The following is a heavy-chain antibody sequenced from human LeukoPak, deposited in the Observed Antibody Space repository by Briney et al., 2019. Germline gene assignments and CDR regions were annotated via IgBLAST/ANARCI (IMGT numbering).Heavy chain of an antibody. CDR3: ARAAEQWLTNWFDP. CDR2: INPNNGGT. V-gene: IGHV1-2*02. J-gene: IGHJ5*02. Sequence: ASVKVSCKASGYTFTDSYMHWVRQAPGQGLEWMGWINPNNGGTNYAQKFQGRLTMTRDTSISTAYMELSRLRSDDTAVYYCARAAEQWLTNWFDPWGQGTLVTVSS. CDR1: GYTFTDSY. D-gene: IGHD6-19*01.